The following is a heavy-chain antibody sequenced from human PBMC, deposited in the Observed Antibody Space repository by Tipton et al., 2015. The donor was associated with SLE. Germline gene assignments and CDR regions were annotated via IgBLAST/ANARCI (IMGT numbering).Heavy chain of an antibody. Sequence: LRLSCTVSGASISSSNYYWGWIRQPPGGGLGWIGTIYNSGYTFYNPSLKSRVTISVDSSKNQFSRKLNSVTAADTAVYYCARSTGNPLPFDLWGQGTLVSVSS. CDR2: IYNSGYT. CDR3: ARSTGNPLPFDL. V-gene: IGHV4-39*07. CDR1: GASISSSNYY. D-gene: IGHD5/OR15-5a*01. J-gene: IGHJ4*02.